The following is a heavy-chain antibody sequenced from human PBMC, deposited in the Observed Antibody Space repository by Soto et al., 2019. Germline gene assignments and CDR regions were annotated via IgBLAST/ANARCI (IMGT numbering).Heavy chain of an antibody. CDR1: WYSFSSYL. CDR2: IYPGDSDT. CDR3: ARHSGSSTSQFDY. D-gene: IGHD2-2*01. J-gene: IGHJ4*02. V-gene: IGHV5-51*01. Sequence: PRGALKISRKGSWYSFSSYLVGLGGPTPGKGLEWMGIIYPGDSDTRYSPSFQGQVTISADKSISTAYLQWSSLKASDTAMYYCARHSGSSTSQFDYWGQGTLVTVSS.